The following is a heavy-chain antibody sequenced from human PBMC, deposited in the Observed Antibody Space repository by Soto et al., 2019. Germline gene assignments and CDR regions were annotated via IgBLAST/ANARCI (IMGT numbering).Heavy chain of an antibody. Sequence: QVQLQESGPGLVKPSQTLSLTCTVSGGSISSGDYHWSWIRQPPGKGLEWIGYIYYSGSTYYNPSLKSRVTISVDTSKNQFSLKLSSVTAADTAVYYCAREMRSSGYYFSGWFDPWGQGTLVTVSS. D-gene: IGHD3-22*01. J-gene: IGHJ5*02. CDR3: AREMRSSGYYFSGWFDP. V-gene: IGHV4-30-4*01. CDR2: IYYSGST. CDR1: GGSISSGDYH.